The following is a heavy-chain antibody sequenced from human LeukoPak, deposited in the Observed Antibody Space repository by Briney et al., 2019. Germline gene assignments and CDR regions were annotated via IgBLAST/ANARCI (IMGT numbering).Heavy chain of an antibody. V-gene: IGHV3-74*01. Sequence: GGSLRLSCAASGFTFSSYWMHWVRQAPGKGLVWVSRINSDGSSTSYADSVKGRFTTSRDNAKNTLYLQMNSLRAEDTAVYYCARIGEVGAFDYWGQRTLVTVSS. J-gene: IGHJ4*02. CDR2: INSDGSST. D-gene: IGHD1-26*01. CDR3: ARIGEVGAFDY. CDR1: GFTFSSYW.